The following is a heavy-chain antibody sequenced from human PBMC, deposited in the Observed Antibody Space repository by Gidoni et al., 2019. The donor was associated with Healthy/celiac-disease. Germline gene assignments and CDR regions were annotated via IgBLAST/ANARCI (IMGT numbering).Heavy chain of an antibody. CDR3: TTDGWRDY. Sequence: EVQLVESGGGLVKLGGSFGPSTAASGFTFSTAWMSWVRQAPGKGLELVGRIKSKTDGGTTDYAAPVKGRFTISRDDSKNTLYLQMNSLKTEDTAVYYCTTDGWRDYWGQGTLVTVSS. CDR2: IKSKTDGGTT. D-gene: IGHD2-15*01. J-gene: IGHJ4*02. CDR1: GFTFSTAW. V-gene: IGHV3-15*01.